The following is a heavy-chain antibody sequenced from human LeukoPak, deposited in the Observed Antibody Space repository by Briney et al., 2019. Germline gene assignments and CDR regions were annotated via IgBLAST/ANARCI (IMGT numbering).Heavy chain of an antibody. J-gene: IGHJ3*02. CDR2: NYASGSS. V-gene: IGHV4-61*09. Sequence: SETLSLACTVSGGSISSGRYYWSWIRKPAGKGLKWIDHNYASGSSNYNPSLKSRVTISVDTSKNQFSLNLSSVTAADTAVYYCARDWVLLATSGRGALDIWGQGTMVTVSS. CDR1: GGSISSGRYY. D-gene: IGHD1-20*01. CDR3: ARDWVLLATSGRGALDI.